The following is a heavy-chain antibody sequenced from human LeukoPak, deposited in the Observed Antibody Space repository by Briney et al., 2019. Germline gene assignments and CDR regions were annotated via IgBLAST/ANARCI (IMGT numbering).Heavy chain of an antibody. CDR1: GYTLTELS. CDR2: FDPEDSET. CDR3: ATLPRGHYYDSSGYYDY. J-gene: IGHJ4*02. Sequence: ASVKVSCKVSGYTLTELSMHWVRQAPGKGLEWMGGFDPEDSETIYAQKFQGRVTMTEDTSTDTAYMELSSLRSEDTAVYYCATLPRGHYYDSSGYYDYWGQGTLVTVSS. D-gene: IGHD3-22*01. V-gene: IGHV1-24*01.